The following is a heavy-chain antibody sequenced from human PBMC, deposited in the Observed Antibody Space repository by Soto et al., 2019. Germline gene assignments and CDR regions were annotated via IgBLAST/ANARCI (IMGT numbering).Heavy chain of an antibody. V-gene: IGHV4-59*08. Sequence: SETLSLTCTVSGGSISSYYWSWIRQPPGKGLEWIGYIYYSGSTNYNPSLKSRVTISVDTSKNQFSLKLSSVTAADTAVYYCARHGYDFWSGYYIVGGYYYYYYMDVWGKGTTDTVSS. CDR1: GGSISSYY. J-gene: IGHJ6*03. D-gene: IGHD3-3*01. CDR2: IYYSGST. CDR3: ARHGYDFWSGYYIVGGYYYYYYMDV.